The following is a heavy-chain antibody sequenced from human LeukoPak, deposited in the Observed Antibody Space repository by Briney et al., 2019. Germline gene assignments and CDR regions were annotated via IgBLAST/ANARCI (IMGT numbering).Heavy chain of an antibody. D-gene: IGHD2-8*01. CDR1: GGSVRTYY. J-gene: IGHJ5*02. CDR3: ARVYANWFDP. V-gene: IGHV4-59*02. Sequence: SETLSLTCTVSGGSVRTYYWSWIRQPPGKGLEWIGYIYYSGSNNYNPSLKSRVTISVDTSKNQFSLKLSSVTAADTAVYYCARVYANWFDPWGQGTLVTVSS. CDR2: IYYSGSN.